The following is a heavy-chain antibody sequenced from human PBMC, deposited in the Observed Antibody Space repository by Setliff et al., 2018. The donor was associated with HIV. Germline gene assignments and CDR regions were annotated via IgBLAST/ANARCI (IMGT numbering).Heavy chain of an antibody. CDR1: GGSFSGYY. CDR2: INHSGST. CDR3: ARGRDYYGSGSYFNGRANSYYFMDV. V-gene: IGHV4-34*01. J-gene: IGHJ6*03. D-gene: IGHD3-10*01. Sequence: SETLSLTCAVYGGSFSGYYWSWIRQPPGKGLEWTGEINHSGSTNYNPSLKSRVTISVDTSKSQFSLRLSSVTAADTAVYYCARGRDYYGSGSYFNGRANSYYFMDVWGKGTTVTVSS.